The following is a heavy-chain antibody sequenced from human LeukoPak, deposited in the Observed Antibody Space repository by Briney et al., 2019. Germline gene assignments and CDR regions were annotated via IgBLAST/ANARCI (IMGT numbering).Heavy chain of an antibody. Sequence: GGSLRLSCAASGLSISNFWMHWVRQAPGKGLEWVAIIDKNGNEIKYVDSVKGRFTLSRDNAKNSVYLQMNSLRTEDTALYYSVTDGDKWNDFEYWGQGTLVTVSS. J-gene: IGHJ4*02. CDR1: GLSISNFW. D-gene: IGHD1-1*01. CDR3: VTDGDKWNDFEY. CDR2: IDKNGNEI. V-gene: IGHV3-7*01.